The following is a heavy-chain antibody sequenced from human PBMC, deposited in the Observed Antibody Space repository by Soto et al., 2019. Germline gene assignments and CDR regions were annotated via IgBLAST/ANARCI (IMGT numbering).Heavy chain of an antibody. V-gene: IGHV4-30-2*03. CDR2: IYYSGST. Sequence: PSETLSLTCAVSGGSISSGGYSWSWIRQPPGKGLEWIGSIYYSGSTYYNPSLKSRVTISVDTSKNQFSLKLSSVTAADTAVYYCARGGDGYNLDYWGQGTLVTVSS. D-gene: IGHD3-16*01. J-gene: IGHJ4*02. CDR3: ARGGDGYNLDY. CDR1: GGSISSGGYS.